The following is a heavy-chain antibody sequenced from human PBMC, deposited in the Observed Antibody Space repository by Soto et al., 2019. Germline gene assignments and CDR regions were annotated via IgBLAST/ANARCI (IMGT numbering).Heavy chain of an antibody. CDR2: IYYSGST. V-gene: IGHV4-31*03. D-gene: IGHD3-3*01. J-gene: IGHJ5*02. CDR3: ARRRAGLFWSGRSDNWFDP. Sequence: TLALTCTVSGGSISSGHYYWSWIRQHPGKGLEWIAYIYYSGSTYYNPSLKSRVTISVDTSKNQFSLKLSSVTAADTAVYYCARRRAGLFWSGRSDNWFDPWGQGTLVTVSS. CDR1: GGSISSGHYY.